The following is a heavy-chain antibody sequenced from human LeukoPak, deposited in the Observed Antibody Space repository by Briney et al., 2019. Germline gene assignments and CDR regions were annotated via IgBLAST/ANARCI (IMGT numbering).Heavy chain of an antibody. CDR2: IYYSGST. V-gene: IGHV4-59*08. Sequence: SETLSLTCTVSGGSISSYYWSWIRQPPGKGLEWIGYIYYSGSTNYNPSLKSRVTISVDTSKNQFSLKLSSVTAVDTAVYYCARHIPSMVPGGDAFDIWGRGTMVTVSS. J-gene: IGHJ3*02. CDR1: GGSISSYY. CDR3: ARHIPSMVPGGDAFDI. D-gene: IGHD3-10*01.